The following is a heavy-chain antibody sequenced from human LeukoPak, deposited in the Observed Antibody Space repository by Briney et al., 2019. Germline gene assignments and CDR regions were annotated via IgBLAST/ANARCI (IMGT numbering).Heavy chain of an antibody. CDR3: ARHLDYYGSGSYEY. D-gene: IGHD3-10*01. CDR2: ISYSGST. J-gene: IGHJ4*02. Sequence: AGGSLRLSCAASGFTVSSNYMSWVRQPPGKGLEWIGYISYSGSTNYNPSLKSRVTISIDTSKSQFSLKLSSVTAADTAVYYCARHLDYYGSGSYEYWGQGTLVTVSS. CDR1: GFTVSSNY. V-gene: IGHV4-59*08.